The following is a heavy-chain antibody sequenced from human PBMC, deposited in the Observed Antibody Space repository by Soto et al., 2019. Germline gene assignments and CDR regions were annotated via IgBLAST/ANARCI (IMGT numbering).Heavy chain of an antibody. CDR1: GGSISSYY. CDR2: VYYSGST. Sequence: QVQLQESGPGLVKPSETLSLTCTVSGGSISSYYWTWIRQPPGKGLEWIGHVYYSGSTNYNPSLKSRVTISVETSKNQFSLKLSSVTAADTAVYYCARATYSSGPTIDYWGQGTLITVS. D-gene: IGHD6-19*01. V-gene: IGHV4-59*01. J-gene: IGHJ4*02. CDR3: ARATYSSGPTIDY.